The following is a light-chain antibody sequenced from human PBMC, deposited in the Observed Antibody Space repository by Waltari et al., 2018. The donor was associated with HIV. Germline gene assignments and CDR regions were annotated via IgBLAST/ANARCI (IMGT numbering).Light chain of an antibody. V-gene: IGLV2-14*01. Sequence: QSALNQPASVSGSPGQSVTISCTERAVDSEDYSSLSWYQQHPGKAPQLLIYEGTLRLSGVSDRFSGSKSGNTASLTISRLQPEDEADYYCSSFTATDSVLFGGGTKLTVL. J-gene: IGLJ3*02. CDR3: SSFTATDSVL. CDR2: EGT. CDR1: AVDSEDYSS.